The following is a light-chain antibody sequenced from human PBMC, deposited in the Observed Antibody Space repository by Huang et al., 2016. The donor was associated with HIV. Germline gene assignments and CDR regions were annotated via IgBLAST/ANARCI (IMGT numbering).Light chain of an antibody. CDR2: GAS. V-gene: IGKV3-15*01. CDR3: QRYNDWLSLT. CDR1: QSVGSN. J-gene: IGKJ4*01. Sequence: EVVMTQSPATLSVSPGERATLSCRASQSVGSNLAWYQQRPGQAPRLLIYGASMRATGVPVRFSGSGSGTDFTLTISSLQSEDFAIDYCQRYNDWLSLTVGGGTRVEIK.